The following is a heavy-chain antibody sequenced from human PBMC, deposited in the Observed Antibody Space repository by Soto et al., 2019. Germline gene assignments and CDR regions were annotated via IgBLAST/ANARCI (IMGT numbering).Heavy chain of an antibody. CDR2: ISGSGSYT. CDR3: AMAQITAQYYFDY. CDR1: GFIFSDYY. D-gene: IGHD6-6*01. Sequence: LRLSCAASGFIFSDYYMSWIRQAPGKGLEWVSYISGSGSYTNYADSVKGRFTIPRDNAKNSLYLQIYSLRAEDTAVYYCAMAQITAQYYFDYWGQGALVTVSS. V-gene: IGHV3-11*06. J-gene: IGHJ4*02.